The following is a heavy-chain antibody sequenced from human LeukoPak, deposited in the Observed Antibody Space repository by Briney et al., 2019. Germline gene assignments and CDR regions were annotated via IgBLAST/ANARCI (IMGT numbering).Heavy chain of an antibody. D-gene: IGHD2-15*01. Sequence: PGRSLRLSCAASGYTFSSYSMNCVRQAPGKGLEWVSSISSSSSYIYYADSVKGRFTISRDNAKNSLYLQMNSLRAEDTAVYYCARHTLGLQGAFDIWGQGTMVTVSS. J-gene: IGHJ3*02. V-gene: IGHV3-21*01. CDR1: GYTFSSYS. CDR2: ISSSSSYI. CDR3: ARHTLGLQGAFDI.